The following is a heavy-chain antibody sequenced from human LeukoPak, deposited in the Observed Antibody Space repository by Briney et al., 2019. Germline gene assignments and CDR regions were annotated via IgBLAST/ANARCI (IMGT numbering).Heavy chain of an antibody. CDR3: ARGFRGIAVAGTRRAYYFDY. V-gene: IGHV1-2*06. Sequence: ASVKVSCKASGYTFTGYYMHWVRQAPGQGLEWMGRINPNSGGTNYAQKFQGRVTMTRDTSISTAYMELSRLRSEDTAVYYCARGFRGIAVAGTRRAYYFDYWGQGTLVTVSS. CDR1: GYTFTGYY. CDR2: INPNSGGT. D-gene: IGHD6-19*01. J-gene: IGHJ4*02.